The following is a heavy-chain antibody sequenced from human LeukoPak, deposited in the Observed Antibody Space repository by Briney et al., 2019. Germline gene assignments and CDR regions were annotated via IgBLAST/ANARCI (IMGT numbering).Heavy chain of an antibody. D-gene: IGHD6-13*01. CDR3: AKATGSSWYYFDD. V-gene: IGHV3-30*18. CDR2: ISHDGSNY. J-gene: IGHJ4*02. CDR1: GITFSTYG. Sequence: GGSLRLSCADSGITFSTYGIHWVRQVPGKGLEWVAVISHDGSNYYYADSVKGRFTISRDNSKNTLYLQMNSLRTEDTAVYYCAKATGSSWYYFDDWGLGTLVTVS.